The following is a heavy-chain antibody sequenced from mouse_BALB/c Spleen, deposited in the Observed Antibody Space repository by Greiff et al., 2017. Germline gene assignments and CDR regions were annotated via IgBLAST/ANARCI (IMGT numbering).Heavy chain of an antibody. CDR3: ARAPFTTATEDYFDY. CDR2: ISYDGSN. V-gene: IGHV3-6*02. D-gene: IGHD1-2*01. Sequence: EVKLLESGPGLVKPSQSLSLTCSVTGYSITSGYYWNWIRQFPGNKLEWMGYISYDGSNNYNPSLKNRISITRDTSKNQFFLKLNSVTTEDTATYYCARAPFTTATEDYFDYWGQGTTLTVSS. CDR1: GYSITSGYY. J-gene: IGHJ2*01.